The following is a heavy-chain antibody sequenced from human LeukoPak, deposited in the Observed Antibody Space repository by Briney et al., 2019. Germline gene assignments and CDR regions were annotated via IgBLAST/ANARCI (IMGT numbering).Heavy chain of an antibody. Sequence: GGSLRLSCAASGFTFSSCWMHWVRQAPGKGLVWVSRINSDGSSTSYADSVKGQFTIFRDNDKNTLYLQMNSLRAEDTAVYYCSSRYYYDSSGLRDYWGQGTLVTVSS. V-gene: IGHV3-74*01. CDR3: SSRYYYDSSGLRDY. J-gene: IGHJ4*02. D-gene: IGHD3-22*01. CDR2: INSDGSST. CDR1: GFTFSSCW.